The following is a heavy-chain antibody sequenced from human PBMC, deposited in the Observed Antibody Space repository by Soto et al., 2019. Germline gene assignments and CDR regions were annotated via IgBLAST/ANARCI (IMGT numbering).Heavy chain of an antibody. D-gene: IGHD2-21*02. CDR2: IYYSGST. CDR3: ARALTTIVVVTASPDAFDI. Sequence: QVQLQESGPGLVKPSQTLSLTCTVSGGSISSGGYYWSWIRQHPGKGLEWIGYIYYSGSTYYNPSLKCRVTIPVETSKTQFSLKLSSVTAAHTAVDYCARALTTIVVVTASPDAFDIWGQGTMVTVSS. V-gene: IGHV4-31*03. CDR1: GGSISSGGYY. J-gene: IGHJ3*02.